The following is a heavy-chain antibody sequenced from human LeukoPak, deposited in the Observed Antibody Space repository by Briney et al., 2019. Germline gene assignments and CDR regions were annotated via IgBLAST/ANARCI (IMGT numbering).Heavy chain of an antibody. V-gene: IGHV4-34*01. Sequence: PSETLSLTCAVYGGSFSGYYWSWIRQPPGKGLEWIGEISHSGSTNYNPSLKSRVTISVDTSKNQFSLKLSSVTAADTAVYYCARGARTPSGYGSRTAGRANWFDPWGQGTLVTVSS. D-gene: IGHD5-12*01. CDR2: ISHSGST. J-gene: IGHJ5*02. CDR3: ARGARTPSGYGSRTAGRANWFDP. CDR1: GGSFSGYY.